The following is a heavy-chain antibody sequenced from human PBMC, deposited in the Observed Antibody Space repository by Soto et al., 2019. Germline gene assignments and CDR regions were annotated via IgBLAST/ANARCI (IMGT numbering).Heavy chain of an antibody. V-gene: IGHV4-59*08. Sequence: SETLSLTCTVSGGSISSYYWSWIRQPPGKGLGWIGYIYYSGSTNYNPSLKSRVTISVDTSKNQFSLKLSSVTAADTAVYYCARFDYHNNWFDPWGQGTLVTVSS. D-gene: IGHD3-9*01. CDR2: IYYSGST. CDR3: ARFDYHNNWFDP. J-gene: IGHJ5*02. CDR1: GGSISSYY.